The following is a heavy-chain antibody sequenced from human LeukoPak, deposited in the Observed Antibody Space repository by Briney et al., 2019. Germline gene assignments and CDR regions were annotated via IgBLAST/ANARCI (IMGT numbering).Heavy chain of an antibody. J-gene: IGHJ4*02. Sequence: PGGSLRLSCAVSGFTFSSYSMNWVRQAPGKGLEWVSSISSSRYIYYADSVKGRFTISRDNAKNSLYLQMNSLRAEDTRVYYCARAGLDSGSYFTDYWGQGTLVTVSS. D-gene: IGHD1-26*01. V-gene: IGHV3-21*01. CDR2: ISSSRYI. CDR3: ARAGLDSGSYFTDY. CDR1: GFTFSSYS.